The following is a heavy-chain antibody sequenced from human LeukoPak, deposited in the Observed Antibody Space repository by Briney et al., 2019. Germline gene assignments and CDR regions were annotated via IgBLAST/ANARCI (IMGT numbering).Heavy chain of an antibody. D-gene: IGHD2-15*01. CDR1: GGSFSGYY. CDR2: INHSGST. J-gene: IGHJ4*02. V-gene: IGHV4-34*01. Sequence: PSETLSLTCAVYGGSFSGYYWSWIRQPPGKGLEWIGEINHSGSTNYNPSLKSRVTISVDTSKNQFSLKLSSVTAADTAVYYCARGSVGDCSGGSCYYPYFDYWGQGTLVTVSS. CDR3: ARGSVGDCSGGSCYYPYFDY.